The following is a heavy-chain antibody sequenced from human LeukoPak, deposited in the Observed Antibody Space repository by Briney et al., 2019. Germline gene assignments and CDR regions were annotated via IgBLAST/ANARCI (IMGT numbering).Heavy chain of an antibody. CDR3: AKDSYYCSGGSCSYGFDY. J-gene: IGHJ4*02. V-gene: IGHV3-30*02. CDR2: IRYDGSNK. Sequence: PGGSLRLSCAASGFTFSNYGMHWVRQAPGKGLEWVAFIRYDGSNKYYADSVKGRFTISRDNSKNTLYLQMNSLRAEDTAVYYRAKDSYYCSGGSCSYGFDYWGQGTLVTVSS. D-gene: IGHD2-15*01. CDR1: GFTFSNYG.